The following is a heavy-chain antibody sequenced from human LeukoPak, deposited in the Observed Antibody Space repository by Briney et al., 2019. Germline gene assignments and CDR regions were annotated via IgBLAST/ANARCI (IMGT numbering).Heavy chain of an antibody. D-gene: IGHD3-22*01. CDR2: IGWNSGSI. Sequence: GGSLRLSCAASGFTFDDYAMHWVRQAPGKGLEWVSGIGWNSGSIGYADSVKGRFTISRDNAKNSLYLQMNSLRAEDTALYYCAKGVVDTYYYDSSGYDYWGQGTLVTVSS. J-gene: IGHJ4*02. CDR3: AKGVVDTYYYDSSGYDY. V-gene: IGHV3-9*01. CDR1: GFTFDDYA.